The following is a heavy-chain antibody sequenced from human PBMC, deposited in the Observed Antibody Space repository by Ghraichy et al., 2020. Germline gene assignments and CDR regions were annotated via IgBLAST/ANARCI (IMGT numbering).Heavy chain of an antibody. CDR2: INHSGST. CDR1: GGSFSGYY. Sequence: SETLSLTCAVYGGSFSGYYWSWIRQPPGKGLEWIGEINHSGSTTYNPSLKSRVTISLDTSKNQFSLKLSSVTAAETAVYYYARRFRGATLENTFDYWGQGTLATVSS. CDR3: ARRFRGATLENTFDY. V-gene: IGHV4-34*01. D-gene: IGHD1-26*01. J-gene: IGHJ4*02.